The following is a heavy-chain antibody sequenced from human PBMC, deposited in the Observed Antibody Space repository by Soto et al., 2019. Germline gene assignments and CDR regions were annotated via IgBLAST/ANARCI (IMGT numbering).Heavy chain of an antibody. CDR2: IIPMFGTA. J-gene: IGHJ4*02. CDR1: GGTFSTYA. CDR3: ASGIQLWLRRINNGYSG. Sequence: QVQLVQSGAEVKKPESSVKVSCKAPGGTFSTYAISWVRQAPGQGLEWMGGIIPMFGTANYAQRFQDRVTITADESTNTVYMELSSLRSADTAVYSCASGIQLWLRRINNGYSGWGQGTLVTVSS. V-gene: IGHV1-69*12. D-gene: IGHD5-18*01.